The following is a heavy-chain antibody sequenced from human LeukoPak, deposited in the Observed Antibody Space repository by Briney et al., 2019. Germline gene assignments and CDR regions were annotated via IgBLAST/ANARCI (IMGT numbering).Heavy chain of an antibody. CDR2: INPSGGST. J-gene: IGHJ4*02. D-gene: IGHD3-22*01. V-gene: IGHV1-46*01. CDR3: ARVRGPYYYDSSGYYNRYYFDY. CDR1: GYTFTTYY. Sequence: ASVKVSCKASGYTFTTYYVHWVRQAPGQGLEWMGIINPSGGSTTYAQKFRGRLTMTRDMSTSTVYMELSSLRSEDTAVYYCARVRGPYYYDSSGYYNRYYFDYWGQGTLVTVSS.